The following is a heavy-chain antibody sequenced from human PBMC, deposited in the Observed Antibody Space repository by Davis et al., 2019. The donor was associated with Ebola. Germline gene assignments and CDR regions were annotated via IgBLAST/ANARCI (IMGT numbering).Heavy chain of an antibody. V-gene: IGHV3-66*04. Sequence: GESLKIPCAASGFIVSDKYMSWVRQAPGKGLEWVSVIYRDGRMYHADSVKGRFTISRDNSKNTVYLQINSLRAEDTAMYHCTRHVPGDFWYFDLWGRGTLVTVSS. D-gene: IGHD4-17*01. CDR3: TRHVPGDFWYFDL. J-gene: IGHJ2*01. CDR1: GFIVSDKY. CDR2: IYRDGRM.